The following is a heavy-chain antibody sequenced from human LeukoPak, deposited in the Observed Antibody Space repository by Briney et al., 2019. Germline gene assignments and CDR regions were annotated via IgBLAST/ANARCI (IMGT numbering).Heavy chain of an antibody. Sequence: SETLSLTCTVSGGSISSSSYYWGWIRQPPGKGLEWIGSIYYSGSTYYNPSLKSRVTISVDTSKNQFSLKLSSVTAADTAVYYCARGQYCSSTSCYLFGNWGQGALVTVSS. CDR2: IYYSGST. D-gene: IGHD2-2*01. V-gene: IGHV4-39*07. CDR1: GGSISSSSYY. CDR3: ARGQYCSSTSCYLFGN. J-gene: IGHJ4*02.